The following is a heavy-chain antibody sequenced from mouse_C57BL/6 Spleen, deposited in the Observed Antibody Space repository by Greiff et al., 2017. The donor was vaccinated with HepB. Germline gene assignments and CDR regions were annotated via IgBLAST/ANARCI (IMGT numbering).Heavy chain of an antibody. CDR3: AMGGSYYGSSYGYFYV. CDR2: INPNNGGT. V-gene: IGHV1-26*01. J-gene: IGHJ1*03. D-gene: IGHD1-1*01. CDR1: GYTFTDYY. Sequence: EVQLQQSGPELVKPGASVKISCKASGYTFTDYYMNWVKQSHGKSLEWTGDINPNNGGTSYNQKFKGKATVTVDKSSSTAYMELRSLTSEDSAVFYCAMGGSYYGSSYGYFYVWGTGTTVTVAS.